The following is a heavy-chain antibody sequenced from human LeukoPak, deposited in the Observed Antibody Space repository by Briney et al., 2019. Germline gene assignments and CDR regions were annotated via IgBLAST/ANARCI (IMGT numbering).Heavy chain of an antibody. Sequence: PGGSLRLSCVASGFTFSSYSMNWVRQAPGKGLEWVSSITSSTFIYYADSVKGRFTISRDNAKNSLYLQMNSLRAEDTAVYYCARAPGDYWGQGTLVTVSS. CDR3: ARAPGDY. CDR2: ITSSTFI. V-gene: IGHV3-21*01. CDR1: GFTFSSYS. J-gene: IGHJ4*02.